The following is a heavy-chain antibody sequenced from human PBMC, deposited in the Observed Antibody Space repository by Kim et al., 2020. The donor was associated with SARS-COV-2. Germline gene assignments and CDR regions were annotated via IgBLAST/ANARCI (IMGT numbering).Heavy chain of an antibody. D-gene: IGHD1-1*01. Sequence: ASVKVSCKASGYTFTNNYVHWVRLAPGQGLEWMGMVYPHDGSTSYAQNFQGRVAMTSDTSTTTVYMELSSLRSDDTDMYYCARDLEGFDYWGQGTLVTVSS. CDR1: GYTFTNNY. V-gene: IGHV1-46*01. CDR2: VYPHDGST. J-gene: IGHJ4*02. CDR3: ARDLEGFDY.